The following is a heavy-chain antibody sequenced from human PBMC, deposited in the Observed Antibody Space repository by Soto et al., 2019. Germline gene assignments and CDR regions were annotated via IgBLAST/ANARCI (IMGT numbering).Heavy chain of an antibody. Sequence: EAQLVESGGGFVQPGRSLRLSCAGSGFIFDDFAIHWVRQAPGKGLEWVSGISWDSDSIGYADSVKGRFNISRDNAKNSLFLQRISLRVDDKALYYCTKVGWLYDFWSGPLHFDLWGQGILVTVSS. V-gene: IGHV3-9*01. CDR1: GFIFDDFA. CDR3: TKVGWLYDFWSGPLHFDL. D-gene: IGHD3-3*01. CDR2: ISWDSDSI. J-gene: IGHJ4*02.